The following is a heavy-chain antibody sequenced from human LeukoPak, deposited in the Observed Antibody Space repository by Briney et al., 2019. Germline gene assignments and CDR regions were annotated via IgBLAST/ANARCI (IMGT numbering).Heavy chain of an antibody. CDR2: IKSKTDGGTT. CDR3: ARDYYDSSGYLNWFDP. CDR1: GFTFSNAW. Sequence: GGSLRLSCAASGFTFSNAWMNWVRQAPGKGLEWVGRIKSKTDGGTTDYAAPVKGRFTISRDDSKNTLNLQMNSLKTEDTAVYYCARDYYDSSGYLNWFDPWGQGTLVTVPS. D-gene: IGHD3-22*01. V-gene: IGHV3-15*07. J-gene: IGHJ5*02.